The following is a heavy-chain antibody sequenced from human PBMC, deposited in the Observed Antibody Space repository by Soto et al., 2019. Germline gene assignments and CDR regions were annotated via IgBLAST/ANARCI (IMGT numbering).Heavy chain of an antibody. J-gene: IGHJ5*02. CDR3: ARDLGYSSSSFSGNWFDP. CDR2: IIPIFGTA. D-gene: IGHD6-6*01. V-gene: IGHV1-69*13. Sequence: GASVNVSCKASGGTFSSYAIGWVRQAPGQGLEWMGGIIPIFGTANYAQKFQGRVTITADESTSTAYMELSSLRSEDTAVYYCARDLGYSSSSFSGNWFDPWGQGTLVPVSS. CDR1: GGTFSSYA.